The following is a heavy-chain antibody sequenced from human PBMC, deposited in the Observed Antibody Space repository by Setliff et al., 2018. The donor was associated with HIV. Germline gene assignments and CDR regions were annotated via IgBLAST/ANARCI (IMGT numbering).Heavy chain of an antibody. J-gene: IGHJ4*02. CDR1: GYSISKGYY. CDR2: IYHSGST. D-gene: IGHD3-10*01. CDR3: VTVKRFADYVDS. V-gene: IGHV4-38-2*02. Sequence: SETLSLTCTVSGYSISKGYYWGWIRQPSGKGLEWIGSIYHSGSTFYNPSLRSRVTISVDTSQDQFSLRLTSVTAADTAMYYCVTVKRFADYVDSWGQGTLVTVSS.